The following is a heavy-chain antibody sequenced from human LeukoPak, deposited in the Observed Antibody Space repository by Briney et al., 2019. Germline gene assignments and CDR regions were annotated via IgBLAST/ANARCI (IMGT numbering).Heavy chain of an antibody. Sequence: GSLRLSCTASGFTFSTYNMNWIRQPPGKGLEWIGGIYYSGSTYYNPSLKSRVTISVDTAKNQFSLKVFSVTAADTAVYYCARYYGTKTNFTDDWGQGTLVTVSS. CDR1: GFTFSTYN. CDR3: ARYYGTKTNFTDD. D-gene: IGHD3-16*01. J-gene: IGHJ4*02. CDR2: IYYSGST. V-gene: IGHV4-59*05.